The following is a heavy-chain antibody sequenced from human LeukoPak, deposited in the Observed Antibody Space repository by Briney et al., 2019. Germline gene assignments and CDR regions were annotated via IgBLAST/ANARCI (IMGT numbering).Heavy chain of an antibody. Sequence: GESLKISCQGSGYSFSSYWIAWVRQMPGKGLEWMGIIYPGDSDTRYSPSFQGQVTISTDKSISTAYLQWSSLKASDTAMYYCARNSRAYCSTTNCPFDYWGQGTLVTVSS. CDR1: GYSFSSYW. J-gene: IGHJ4*02. CDR2: IYPGDSDT. CDR3: ARNSRAYCSTTNCPFDY. V-gene: IGHV5-51*01. D-gene: IGHD2-2*01.